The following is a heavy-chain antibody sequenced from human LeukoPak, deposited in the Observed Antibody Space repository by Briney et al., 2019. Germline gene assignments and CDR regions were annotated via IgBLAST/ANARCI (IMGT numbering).Heavy chain of an antibody. CDR1: GFTFSSYA. CDR2: ISGSGGST. CDR3: AKGGSSSWYPFDY. J-gene: IGHJ4*02. V-gene: IGHV3-23*01. D-gene: IGHD6-13*01. Sequence: GGSLRLSCAASGFTFSSYAMSWVRQAPGKGLEWVSAISGSGGSTYYADSVKGRFTISRDNSKNTRYLQINSLRAEDTAVYYCAKGGSSSWYPFDYWGQGTLVTVSS.